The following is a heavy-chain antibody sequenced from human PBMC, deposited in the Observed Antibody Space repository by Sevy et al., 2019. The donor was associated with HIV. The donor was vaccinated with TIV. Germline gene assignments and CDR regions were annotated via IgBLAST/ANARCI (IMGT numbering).Heavy chain of an antibody. CDR3: VRETTMLPRGAFDF. CDR2: ISFDGTDK. D-gene: IGHD3-10*01. Sequence: GGSLRLSCAASGFTFSSYPMHWVRQAPGKGLEWVSFISFDGTDKYYADSVKGRFTITRDNSKNTLFLQMNSLRAEDTAFYYCVRETTMLPRGAFDFWCQGTMVTVS. CDR1: GFTFSSYP. V-gene: IGHV3-30-3*01. J-gene: IGHJ3*01.